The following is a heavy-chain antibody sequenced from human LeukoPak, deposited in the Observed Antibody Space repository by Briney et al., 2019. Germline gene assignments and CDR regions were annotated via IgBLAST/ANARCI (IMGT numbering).Heavy chain of an antibody. CDR3: ARGLRGIVVVPAAVVRTKYYYYYMDV. Sequence: SETLSLTCAVYGGSFSGYYWSWIRQPPGKGLEWIGEINHSGSTNYNPSLKSRVTISVDTSKNQYSLKLSSVTAADTAVYYCARGLRGIVVVPAAVVRTKYYYYYMDVWGKGTTVTVSS. CDR1: GGSFSGYY. J-gene: IGHJ6*03. V-gene: IGHV4-34*01. D-gene: IGHD2-2*01. CDR2: INHSGST.